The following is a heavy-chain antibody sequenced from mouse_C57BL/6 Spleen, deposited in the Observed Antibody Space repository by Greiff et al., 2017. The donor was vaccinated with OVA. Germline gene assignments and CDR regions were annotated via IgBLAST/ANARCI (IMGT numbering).Heavy chain of an antibody. CDR2: IRSKSSNYAT. V-gene: IGHV10-3*01. CDR1: GFTFNTYA. Sequence: VQLQQSGGGLVQPKGSLKLSCAASGFTFNTYAMHWVRQAPGKGLEWVARIRSKSSNYATYYADSVKDRFTISRDDSQSMLYLQMNNLKTEDTAMYYCVRDSDYYGSSYVAMDYWGQGTSVTVSS. CDR3: VRDSDYYGSSYVAMDY. J-gene: IGHJ4*01. D-gene: IGHD1-1*01.